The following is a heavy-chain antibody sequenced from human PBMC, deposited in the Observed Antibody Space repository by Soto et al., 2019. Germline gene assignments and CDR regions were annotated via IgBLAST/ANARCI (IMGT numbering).Heavy chain of an antibody. CDR3: AREKPRGYDFWSGQDAFDI. D-gene: IGHD3-3*01. CDR1: GGTFSSYA. Sequence: GASVKVSCKASGGTFSSYAISWVRQAPGQGLEWMGGIIPIFGTANYAQKFQGRVTITADESTSTAYMELSSLRSEDTAVYHCAREKPRGYDFWSGQDAFDIWGQGTMVTVSS. CDR2: IIPIFGTA. J-gene: IGHJ3*02. V-gene: IGHV1-69*13.